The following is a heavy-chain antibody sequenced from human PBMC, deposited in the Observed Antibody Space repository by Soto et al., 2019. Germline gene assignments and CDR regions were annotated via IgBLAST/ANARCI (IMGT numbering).Heavy chain of an antibody. D-gene: IGHD2-15*01. CDR3: ASEGRVGGLDY. CDR2: ISSIGVAT. V-gene: IGHV3-48*03. CDR1: GFTFSIHE. J-gene: IGHJ4*02. Sequence: PGGSLRLSCAASGFTFSIHEMNWVRQAPGKGLEWVSYISSIGVATYYADSVKGRFTISRDNAKNSLYLQMNSLRAEDTAVYYCASEGRVGGLDYWGQGTPVTVSS.